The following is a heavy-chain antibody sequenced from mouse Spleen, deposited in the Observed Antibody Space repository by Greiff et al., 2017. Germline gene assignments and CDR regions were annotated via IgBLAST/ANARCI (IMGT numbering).Heavy chain of an antibody. CDR3: ARPLTVYFDY. D-gene: IGHD4-1*01. CDR1: GYSFTSYY. Sequence: ESGPELVKPGASVKISCKASGYSFTSYYIHWVKQRPGQGLEWIGWIYPGSGNTKYNEKFKGKATLTADTSSSTAYMQLSSLTSEDSAVYYCARPLTVYFDYWGQGTTLTVSS. J-gene: IGHJ2*01. V-gene: IGHV1-66*01. CDR2: IYPGSGNT.